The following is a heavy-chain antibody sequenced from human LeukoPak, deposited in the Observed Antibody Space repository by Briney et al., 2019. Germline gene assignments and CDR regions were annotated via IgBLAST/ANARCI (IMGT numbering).Heavy chain of an antibody. CDR1: GYTFTGYY. CDR2: INPNSGGT. CDR3: ARDQREAHYYDSSGYYHDAFDI. V-gene: IGHV1-2*06. D-gene: IGHD3-22*01. Sequence: ASVKVSCKASGYTFTGYYMHWVRQAPGQGLEWMGRINPNSGGTNYAQKFQGRVTMTRDTSISTAYMELSRLRSDDTAVYYCARDQREAHYYDSSGYYHDAFDIWGQGTMVTVSS. J-gene: IGHJ3*02.